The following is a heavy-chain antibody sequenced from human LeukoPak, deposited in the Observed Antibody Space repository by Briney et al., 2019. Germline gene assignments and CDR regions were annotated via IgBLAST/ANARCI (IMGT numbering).Heavy chain of an antibody. CDR1: GFTFNRCG. CDR2: ILDDGSRQ. CDR3: VKSSGKDDYGMDA. V-gene: IGHV3-30*18. Sequence: GRSLRLSCTASGFTFNRCGMHWVRHAPGKGLEWVARILDDGSRQYYADAVKGRLTIARDNSKNTLFLQMNSLRAEDTAEYYCVKSSGKDDYGMDAWGQGTTVTVSS. J-gene: IGHJ6*02. D-gene: IGHD3-10*01.